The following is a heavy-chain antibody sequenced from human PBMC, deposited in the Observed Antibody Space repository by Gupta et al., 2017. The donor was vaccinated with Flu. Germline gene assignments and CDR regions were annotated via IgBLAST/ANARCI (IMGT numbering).Heavy chain of an antibody. CDR2: IYYSGST. CDR3: ARDVVRGVIPGYYGMDV. CDR1: GGSISSSSYY. V-gene: IGHV4-39*02. Sequence: QLQLQESGPGLVKPSETLSLTCTVSGGSISSSSYYWGWIRQPPGKGLEWIGSIYYSGSTYYNPSLKSRVTISVDTSKNQFSLKLSSVTAADTAVYYCARDVVRGVIPGYYGMDVWGQGTTVTVSS. J-gene: IGHJ6*02. D-gene: IGHD3-10*01.